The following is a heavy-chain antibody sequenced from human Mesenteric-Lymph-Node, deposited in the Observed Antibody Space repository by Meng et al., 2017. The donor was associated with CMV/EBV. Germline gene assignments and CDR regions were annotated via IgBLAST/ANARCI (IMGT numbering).Heavy chain of an antibody. Sequence: GGSLRLSCVASGFTFSSYNMNWVRQAPGKGLEWVSYISSSGSTIYSADSVKGRFTISRDNARNSLYLQMNSLRAEDTAVYYCARDWSGYEAYWGQGTLVTVSS. CDR1: GFTFSSYN. J-gene: IGHJ4*02. V-gene: IGHV3-48*04. CDR3: ARDWSGYEAY. D-gene: IGHD5-12*01. CDR2: ISSSGSTI.